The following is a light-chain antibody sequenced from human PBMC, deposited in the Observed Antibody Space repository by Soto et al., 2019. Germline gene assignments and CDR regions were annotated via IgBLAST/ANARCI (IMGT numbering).Light chain of an antibody. CDR2: GAS. V-gene: IGKV3-15*01. CDR3: QQRSNWPWT. CDR1: QSVSSN. J-gene: IGKJ1*01. Sequence: ETVMTQSPATLSVSPGEGATLSCRASQSVSSNLVWYQHSPGQAPRLLIYGASTRATDIPARFSGSGSGTDFTLTISSLEPEDFAVYYCQQRSNWPWTFGQGTKVDIK.